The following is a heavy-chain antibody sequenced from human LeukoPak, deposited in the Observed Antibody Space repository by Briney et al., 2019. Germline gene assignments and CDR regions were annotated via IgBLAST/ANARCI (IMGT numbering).Heavy chain of an antibody. CDR2: ISGSGGST. CDR1: GFTFSSYA. Sequence: GGSLRLSCAASGFTFSSYAMSWVRQAPGKGLEWVSAISGSGGSTYYADSVKGRFTISRDNSKNTLYLQMNSLRAEDTAVYYCSIPAYYYDSSGYAHWGQGTLVTVSS. V-gene: IGHV3-23*01. J-gene: IGHJ4*02. CDR3: SIPAYYYDSSGYAH. D-gene: IGHD3-22*01.